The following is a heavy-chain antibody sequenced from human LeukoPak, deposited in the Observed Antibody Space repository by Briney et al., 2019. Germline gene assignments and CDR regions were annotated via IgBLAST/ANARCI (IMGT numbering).Heavy chain of an antibody. CDR1: GYTFTRYG. CDR2: ISAYNGNT. D-gene: IGHD3-10*01. J-gene: IGHJ4*02. V-gene: IGHV1-18*01. Sequence: GASVKVSCMASGYTFTRYGISWVRQAPGQGLEWMGWISAYNGNTNYAQKLQGRVTMTTDTSTSTAYMERRSLRADDTAVYYCARVPAMVREHWGQGTLVTVSS. CDR3: ARVPAMVREH.